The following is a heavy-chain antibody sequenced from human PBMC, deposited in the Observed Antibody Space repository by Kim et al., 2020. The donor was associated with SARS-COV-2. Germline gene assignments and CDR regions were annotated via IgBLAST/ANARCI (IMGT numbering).Heavy chain of an antibody. CDR2: ST. J-gene: IGHJ4*02. D-gene: IGHD2-2*01. Sequence: STTYPDTVKGRFTISRSNAKKTLYLQINSLRAEDAAMYYCVRGPGDYDDYWGQGTLVTVSS. CDR3: VRGPGDYDDY. V-gene: IGHV3-74*01.